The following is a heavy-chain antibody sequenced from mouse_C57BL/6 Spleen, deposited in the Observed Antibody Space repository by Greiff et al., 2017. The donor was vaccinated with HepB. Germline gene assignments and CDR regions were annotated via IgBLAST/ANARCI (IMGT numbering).Heavy chain of an antibody. CDR3: ANDGYNRYYFDY. CDR1: GYAFSSSW. CDR2: IYPGDGDT. V-gene: IGHV1-82*01. J-gene: IGHJ2*01. D-gene: IGHD2-3*01. Sequence: QVQLKQSGPELVKPGASVKISCKASGYAFSSSWMNWVKQRPGKGLEWIGRIYPGDGDTNYNGKFKGKATLTADKSSSTAYMQLSSLTSEDSAVYFCANDGYNRYYFDYWGQGTTLTVSS.